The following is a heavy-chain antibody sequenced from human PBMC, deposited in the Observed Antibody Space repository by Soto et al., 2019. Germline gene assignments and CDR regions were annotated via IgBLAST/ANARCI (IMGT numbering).Heavy chain of an antibody. CDR2: INPNSGGT. J-gene: IGHJ4*02. Sequence: ASVKVSCKASGYTFTGYYMHWVRQAPGQGLEWMGWINPNSGGTNYAQKFQGWVTMTRDTSISTAYMELSRLRSDDTAVYYCAREKAAADNYFDYWGQGTLVTVSS. D-gene: IGHD6-13*01. CDR3: AREKAAADNYFDY. CDR1: GYTFTGYY. V-gene: IGHV1-2*04.